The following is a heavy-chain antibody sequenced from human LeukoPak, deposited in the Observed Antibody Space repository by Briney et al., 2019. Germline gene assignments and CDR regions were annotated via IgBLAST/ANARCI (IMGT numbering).Heavy chain of an antibody. V-gene: IGHV3-15*01. J-gene: IGHJ4*02. CDR2: IKSKTDGGTT. CDR1: GFTFSNAW. CDR3: TTDSMVRGYAFDY. D-gene: IGHD3-10*01. Sequence: GGSLRLSCAASGFTFSNAWMSWVRQAPGKGLEWVGRIKSKTDGGTTDYAAPVKGRFTISRDDSKNTLYLQMNSLKTEDTAVYYCTTDSMVRGYAFDYWGQGTLVTVSS.